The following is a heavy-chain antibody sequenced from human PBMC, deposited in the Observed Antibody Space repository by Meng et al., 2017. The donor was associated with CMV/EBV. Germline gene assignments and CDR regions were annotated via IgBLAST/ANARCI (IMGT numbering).Heavy chain of an antibody. CDR3: AKRPFSYSSSPY. CDR1: GVTFSSYA. J-gene: IGHJ4*02. V-gene: IGHV3-23*01. Sequence: GESLKISCAASGVTFSSYAMSWVRQAPGKGLEWVTAISGSGGSTYYADSVKGRFTISRDNSKNTLYLQINSLSAEDTAVYYGAKRPFSYSSSPYWGQGTLVTVSS. D-gene: IGHD6-6*01. CDR2: ISGSGGST.